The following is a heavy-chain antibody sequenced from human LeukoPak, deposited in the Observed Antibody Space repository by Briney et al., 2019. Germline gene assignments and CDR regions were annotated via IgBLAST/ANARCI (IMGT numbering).Heavy chain of an antibody. CDR1: GFTLSNYG. V-gene: IGHV3-48*04. D-gene: IGHD1-14*01. CDR2: ISSSGSTI. CDR3: ARVPYKPGNYFDY. J-gene: IGHJ4*02. Sequence: GGSLRLSCAASGFTLSNYGTNWVRQAPGKGLEWVSYISSSGSTIYYADSVKGRFTISRDNAKNSLYLQMNSLRAEDTAVYYCARVPYKPGNYFDYWGQGTLVTVSS.